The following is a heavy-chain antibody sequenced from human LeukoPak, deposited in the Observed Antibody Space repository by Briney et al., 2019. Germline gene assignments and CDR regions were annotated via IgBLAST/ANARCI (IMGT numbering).Heavy chain of an antibody. CDR3: AKDRRLSYYYDSSGYADY. CDR1: GFTFSSYA. Sequence: GGSLRLSCAASGFTFSSYAMSWVRQAPGKGLEWVSPISGSGGSTYYADSVKGRFTISRDNSKNTLYLQMNSLRAEDTAVYYCAKDRRLSYYYDSSGYADYWGQGTLVTVSS. D-gene: IGHD3-22*01. CDR2: ISGSGGST. V-gene: IGHV3-23*01. J-gene: IGHJ4*02.